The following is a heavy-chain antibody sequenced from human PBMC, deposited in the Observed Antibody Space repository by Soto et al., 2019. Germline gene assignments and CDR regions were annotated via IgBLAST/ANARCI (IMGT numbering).Heavy chain of an antibody. J-gene: IGHJ6*02. CDR3: AKGGTTYGEYYYGMDV. Sequence: SLRLSCAASGFTFDDYAMHWVRQAPGKGLEWVSGISWNSGSIGYADSVKGRFTIPRDNAKNTLYQQMNSLRAEDTAVYYCAKGGTTYGEYYYGMDVWGQGTMVTVSS. V-gene: IGHV3-9*01. D-gene: IGHD4-17*01. CDR1: GFTFDDYA. CDR2: ISWNSGSI.